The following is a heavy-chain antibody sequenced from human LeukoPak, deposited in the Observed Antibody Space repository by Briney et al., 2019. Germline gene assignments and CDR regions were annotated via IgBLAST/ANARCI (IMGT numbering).Heavy chain of an antibody. CDR2: IYYSGST. V-gene: IGHV4-39*01. D-gene: IGHD3-3*01. J-gene: IGHJ5*02. Sequence: SETLSLTCTVSGGSVSSSRYFWGWIRQPPGKGLEWIGSIYYSGSTYYNPSLKSRVTISVDTSMNQFSLKLSSVTAADTAVYYCARRNYDFWSGYPFDPWGQGTLVTVSS. CDR3: ARRNYDFWSGYPFDP. CDR1: GGSVSSSRYF.